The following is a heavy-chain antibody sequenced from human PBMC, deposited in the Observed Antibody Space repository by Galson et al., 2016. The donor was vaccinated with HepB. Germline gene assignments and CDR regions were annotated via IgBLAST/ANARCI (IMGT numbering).Heavy chain of an antibody. D-gene: IGHD3-22*01. V-gene: IGHV3-33*03. CDR3: AKVRGDYYYDTSGLDAFDI. J-gene: IGHJ3*02. CDR1: GFTFSSYG. CDR2: MWYDGSHK. Sequence: SLRLSCAASGFTFSSYGMHWVRQAPGKGLEWVAVMWYDGSHKDYADSVKGRFTISRDNSQNTLFLQMNSLRTEDTAIYYCAKVRGDYYYDTSGLDAFDIWGQGTMVTVSS.